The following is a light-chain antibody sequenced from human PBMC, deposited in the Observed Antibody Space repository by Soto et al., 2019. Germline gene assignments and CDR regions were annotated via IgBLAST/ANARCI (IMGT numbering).Light chain of an antibody. V-gene: IGKV1-39*01. CDR1: QSISSY. CDR2: AAS. Sequence: IPMTQSPASLSASVGDRVTITCRASQSISSYLNWYEQKPGKALKLLIYAASSLQSGALSRYSGSGSVTDFTLTISSLQSEDFATYYCQQSYSTPYTFGQGPKPEIK. J-gene: IGKJ2*01. CDR3: QQSYSTPYT.